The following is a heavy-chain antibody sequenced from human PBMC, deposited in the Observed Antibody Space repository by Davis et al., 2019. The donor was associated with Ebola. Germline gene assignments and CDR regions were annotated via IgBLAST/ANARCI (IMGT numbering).Heavy chain of an antibody. CDR2: ITVSGGYI. D-gene: IGHD5-24*01. CDR3: APKMAGSHPFDY. J-gene: IGHJ4*02. Sequence: GESLKISCAASGFTFSTYAMHWVRQAPGKGLEWVAGITVSGGYIAYGDSVKGRFTISRDNSNTTLHLQMSSLRVEDTALYYCAPKMAGSHPFDYWGQGTLVTVSS. V-gene: IGHV3-23*01. CDR1: GFTFSTYA.